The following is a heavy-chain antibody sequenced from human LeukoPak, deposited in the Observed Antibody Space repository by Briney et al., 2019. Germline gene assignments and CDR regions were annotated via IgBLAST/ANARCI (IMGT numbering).Heavy chain of an antibody. Sequence: GRSLRLSCAASGFTFSNYAMHWVRQAPGKGLEWVALISHDGNNKYYADSVKGRFTISRDNSNNTLYLQMNSLRAEDTAVYRCARGDGYSYGLTDYWGQGTLVTVSS. CDR3: ARGDGYSYGLTDY. V-gene: IGHV3-30-3*01. J-gene: IGHJ4*02. D-gene: IGHD5-18*01. CDR1: GFTFSNYA. CDR2: ISHDGNNK.